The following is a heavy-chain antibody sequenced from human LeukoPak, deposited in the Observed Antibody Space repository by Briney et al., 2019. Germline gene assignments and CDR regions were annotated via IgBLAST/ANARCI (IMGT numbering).Heavy chain of an antibody. V-gene: IGHV3-48*03. Sequence: GGSLRLSCAASGFTFSSYEMNWVRQAPGKGLEWVLYISSSGSTIYYADSVKGRFTISRDNAKNSLYLQMNSLRAGDTAVYYCAREGSVAGTAIFDYWGQGTLVTVSS. CDR2: ISSSGSTI. CDR1: GFTFSSYE. D-gene: IGHD6-19*01. J-gene: IGHJ4*02. CDR3: AREGSVAGTAIFDY.